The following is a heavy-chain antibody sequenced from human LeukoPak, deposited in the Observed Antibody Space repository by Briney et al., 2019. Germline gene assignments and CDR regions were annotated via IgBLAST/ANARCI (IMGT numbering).Heavy chain of an antibody. CDR2: INPSGGST. J-gene: IGHJ4*02. D-gene: IGHD5-24*01. CDR3: ARLDGPFDY. Sequence: ASVKVSCKASGYTFTNYYMHWVRQAPGQGLEWMGIINPSGGSTSYAQKFQGRVTITADESTSTAYMELSSLRSEDTAVYYCARLDGPFDYWGQGTLVTVSS. V-gene: IGHV1-46*01. CDR1: GYTFTNYY.